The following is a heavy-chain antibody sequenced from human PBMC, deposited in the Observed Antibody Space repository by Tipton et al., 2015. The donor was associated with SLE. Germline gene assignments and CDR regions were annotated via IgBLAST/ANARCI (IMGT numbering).Heavy chain of an antibody. CDR3: ARGVAGYYYNCYMDV. CDR2: IYHNGNT. D-gene: IGHD5/OR15-5a*01. Sequence: TLSLTCTVSGVSISSYYWSWIRQPPGKGLEWMGYIYHNGNTNYNPSLKSRVTISLDTSKNQFSLRLTSVTAADTAVYYCARGVAGYYYNCYMDVWGKGTTVTVSS. V-gene: IGHV4-59*12. CDR1: GVSISSYY. J-gene: IGHJ6*03.